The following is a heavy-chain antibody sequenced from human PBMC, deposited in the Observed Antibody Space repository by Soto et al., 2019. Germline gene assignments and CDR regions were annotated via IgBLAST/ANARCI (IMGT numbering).Heavy chain of an antibody. CDR1: GFTLCSYS. J-gene: IGHJ3*02. Sequence: AGGSPRLSCSAPGFTLCSYSMSWVRQGPGKGLEWVSAISGSGGSTYYADSVKGRFTISRDNSKNTLYLQMNSLRAEDMAVYYCAKGRIGFSDLDAFDIWGQGTMVTVSS. D-gene: IGHD3-3*01. CDR2: ISGSGGST. V-gene: IGHV3-23*01. CDR3: AKGRIGFSDLDAFDI.